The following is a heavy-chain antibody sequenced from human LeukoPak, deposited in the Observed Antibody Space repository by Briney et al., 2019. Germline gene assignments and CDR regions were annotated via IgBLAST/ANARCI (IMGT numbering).Heavy chain of an antibody. V-gene: IGHV4-4*07. D-gene: IGHD3-22*01. CDR3: ARALLDSSGYYGGVYFDY. Sequence: SETLSLTCSVSGGSISSYYWSWIRQPAGKGLEWIGRIYTSGSTNYNPSLKSRVTMSVDTSKNQFSLKLSSVTAADTAVYYCARALLDSSGYYGGVYFDYWGQGTLVTVSS. CDR1: GGSISSYY. J-gene: IGHJ4*02. CDR2: IYTSGST.